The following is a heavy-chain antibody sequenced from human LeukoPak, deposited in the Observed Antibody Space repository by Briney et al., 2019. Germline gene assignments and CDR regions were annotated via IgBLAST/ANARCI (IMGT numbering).Heavy chain of an antibody. CDR3: ARQDYYDYHYFDY. D-gene: IGHD3-22*01. Sequence: PGGSLRLSCAAYGFTFSSYWMSWVRQAPGKGLEWVANIKQDGSEKYYVDSVKGRFTISRDNAKNSLYLQMNSLRAEDTAVYYCARQDYYDYHYFDYWGQGTLVTVSS. CDR1: GFTFSSYW. V-gene: IGHV3-7*01. CDR2: IKQDGSEK. J-gene: IGHJ4*02.